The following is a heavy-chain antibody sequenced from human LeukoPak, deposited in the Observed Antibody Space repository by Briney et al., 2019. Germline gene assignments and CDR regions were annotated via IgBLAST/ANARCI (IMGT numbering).Heavy chain of an antibody. CDR3: ARSRQASGLLGS. D-gene: IGHD3-10*01. J-gene: IGHJ5*01. CDR1: GGSISSFH. CDR2: IYYSGST. V-gene: IGHV4-59*12. Sequence: SETLSLTCTVSGGSISSFHWTWIRQPPGKGLEWIGYIYYSGSTNYNPSLKSRVTISVDTSMNQFSLKLSSVTAADTAVYFCARSRQASGLLGSWGQGTLVAVSS.